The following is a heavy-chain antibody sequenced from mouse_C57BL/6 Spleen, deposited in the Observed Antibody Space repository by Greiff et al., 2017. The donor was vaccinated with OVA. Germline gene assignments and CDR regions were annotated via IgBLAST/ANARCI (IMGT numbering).Heavy chain of an antibody. V-gene: IGHV1-81*01. CDR2: IYPRSGNT. J-gene: IGHJ4*01. CDR1: GYTFTSYG. CDR3: ARGATVAYYAMDY. D-gene: IGHD1-1*01. Sequence: QVHVKQSGAELARPGASVKLSCKASGYTFTSYGISWVKQRTGQGLEWIGEIYPRSGNTYYNEKFKGKATLTADKSSSTAYMELRSLTSEDSAVYFCARGATVAYYAMDYWGQGTSVTVSS.